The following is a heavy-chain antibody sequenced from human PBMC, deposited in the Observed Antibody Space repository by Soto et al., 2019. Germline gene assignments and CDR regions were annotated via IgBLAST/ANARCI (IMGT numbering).Heavy chain of an antibody. CDR2: INPNSGGT. Sequence: ASVKVSCKASGYTFTGYYMHWVRQAPGQGLEWMGWINPNSGGTNYAQKFQGWVTMTRDTSISTAYMELSRLRSDDTAVYYCARSPVVRGVMGNWFDPWGQGTLVTVSS. CDR3: ARSPVVRGVMGNWFDP. J-gene: IGHJ5*02. CDR1: GYTFTGYY. D-gene: IGHD3-10*01. V-gene: IGHV1-2*04.